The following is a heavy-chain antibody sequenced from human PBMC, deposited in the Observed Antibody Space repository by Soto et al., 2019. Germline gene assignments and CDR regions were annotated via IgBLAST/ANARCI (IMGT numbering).Heavy chain of an antibody. CDR1: GFTFSSYA. D-gene: IGHD3-22*01. V-gene: IGHV3-23*01. J-gene: IGHJ4*02. CDR2: ISGSGGST. CDR3: AKVSTYYYDSSGYSRDY. Sequence: GGSLRLSCAASGFTFSSYAMSWVRQAPGKALEWVSAISGSGGSTYYADSVKGRFTISRDNSKNTLYLQMNSLRAEDTAVYYCAKVSTYYYDSSGYSRDYWGQGTLVTVSS.